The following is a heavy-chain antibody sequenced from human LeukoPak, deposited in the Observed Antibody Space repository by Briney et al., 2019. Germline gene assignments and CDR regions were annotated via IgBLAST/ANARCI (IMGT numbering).Heavy chain of an antibody. CDR3: ARPRDGYNLVAFDI. Sequence: GGSLRLSCAASGFTFSTYSMNWARQAPGKGLEWVSSITSSSTIYYADSVKGRFTISRDNAKNSLYLQMNSLRAEDTAVYYCARPRDGYNLVAFDIWGQGTMVTVSS. CDR2: ITSSSTI. D-gene: IGHD5-24*01. CDR1: GFTFSTYS. J-gene: IGHJ3*02. V-gene: IGHV3-21*01.